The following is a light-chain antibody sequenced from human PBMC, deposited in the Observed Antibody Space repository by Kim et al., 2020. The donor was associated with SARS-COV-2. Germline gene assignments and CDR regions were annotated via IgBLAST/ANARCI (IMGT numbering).Light chain of an antibody. V-gene: IGKV1-8*01. Sequence: SASTGDRVTITCRASQGISSYLAWYQQKPGKAPKLLIYAASTLQSGVPSRFSGSGSGADFTLTIICLQSEDFATYYCQQYYSYPRTFGQGTKLEI. CDR1: QGISSY. CDR3: QQYYSYPRT. CDR2: AAS. J-gene: IGKJ2*01.